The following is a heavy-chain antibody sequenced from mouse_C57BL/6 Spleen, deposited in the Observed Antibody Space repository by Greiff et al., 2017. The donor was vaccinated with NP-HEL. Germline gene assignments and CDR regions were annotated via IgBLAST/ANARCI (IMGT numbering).Heavy chain of an antibody. CDR2: ILPGSGST. D-gene: IGHD2-3*01. CDR3: ARSRNDGYYEVYYAMDY. J-gene: IGHJ4*01. Sequence: VKLVESGAELLKPGASVKLSCKATGYTFTGYWIEWVKQRPGHGLEWIGEILPGSGSTNYNEKFKGKATFTADTSSNTAYMQLSSLTTEDSAIYYCARSRNDGYYEVYYAMDYWGQGTSVTVSS. CDR1: GYTFTGYW. V-gene: IGHV1-9*01.